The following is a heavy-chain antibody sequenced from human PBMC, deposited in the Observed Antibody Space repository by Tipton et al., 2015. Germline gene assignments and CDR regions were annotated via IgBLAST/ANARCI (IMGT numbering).Heavy chain of an antibody. CDR2: IFHRGDT. CDR1: GGPITSSAYY. V-gene: IGHV4-39*07. J-gene: IGHJ4*02. Sequence: GLVKPSETLSLTCTVSGGPITSSAYYWGWIRQPPGKGLEWIGSIFHRGDTNYNPSLKSRVTISLDTSKNQFSLKLNSVTAADTAVYYCACQDYDSLTRDYQTVDYWGQGTLVTVSS. D-gene: IGHD3-9*01. CDR3: ACQDYDSLTRDYQTVDY.